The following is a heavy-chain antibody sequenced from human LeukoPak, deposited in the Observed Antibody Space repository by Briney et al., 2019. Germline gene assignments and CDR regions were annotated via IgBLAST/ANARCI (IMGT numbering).Heavy chain of an antibody. CDR1: GYSFTNYW. Sequence: GASLKISCKGSGYSFTNYWIGWVRQMPGKGLEWMGIIYPGDSDSTYSPSFQGQVIISADKSISTAYLQWSNLKASDTAMYYCARHQIGVRVGPPEFWGQGTLVTVSS. CDR3: ARHQIGVRVGPPEF. J-gene: IGHJ4*02. CDR2: IYPGDSDS. V-gene: IGHV5-51*01. D-gene: IGHD1-26*01.